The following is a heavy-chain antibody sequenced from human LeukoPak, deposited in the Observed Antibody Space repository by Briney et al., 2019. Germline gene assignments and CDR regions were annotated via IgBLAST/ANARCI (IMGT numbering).Heavy chain of an antibody. V-gene: IGHV1-2*02. Sequence: ASVKVSCKASGYTFTGYYMHWVRQAPGQGLEWMGWINPNSGGTNYAQKFQGRVTMTRDTSISTAYMELSRLRSDDTAVYYCASGYYDSSGYYHSFDYWGQGTLVTVSS. D-gene: IGHD3-22*01. CDR3: ASGYYDSSGYYHSFDY. CDR2: INPNSGGT. J-gene: IGHJ4*02. CDR1: GYTFTGYY.